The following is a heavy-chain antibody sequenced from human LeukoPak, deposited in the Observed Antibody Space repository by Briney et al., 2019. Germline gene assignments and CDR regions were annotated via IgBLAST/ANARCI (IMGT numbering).Heavy chain of an antibody. Sequence: GGSLRLSCAASGFTFSSYGMHWVRQAPGKGLEWVAVISYDGSNKYYADSVKGRFTISRDNSKNTLYLQMDSLRIEDTGVYYCARGLDHDILTFWGQGTLVTVSS. D-gene: IGHD3-9*01. CDR1: GFTFSSYG. V-gene: IGHV3-30*03. CDR2: ISYDGSNK. CDR3: ARGLDHDILTF. J-gene: IGHJ4*02.